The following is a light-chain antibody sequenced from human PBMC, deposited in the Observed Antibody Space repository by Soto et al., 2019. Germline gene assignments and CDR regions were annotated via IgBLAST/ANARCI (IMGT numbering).Light chain of an antibody. J-gene: IGLJ1*01. CDR1: NIGSKS. CDR3: SSYAGSSNV. CDR2: EVN. Sequence: LTQPPSVSVAPGQTARITCGGNNIGSKSVHWYQQHPGKAPKLMIYEVNKRPSGVPDRFSGSKSGNTASLTVSGLQAEDEADYYCSSYAGSSNVFGTGTKLTVL. V-gene: IGLV2-8*01.